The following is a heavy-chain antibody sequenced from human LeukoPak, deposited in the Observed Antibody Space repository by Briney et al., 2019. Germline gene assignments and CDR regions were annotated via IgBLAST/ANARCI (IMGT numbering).Heavy chain of an antibody. J-gene: IGHJ5*02. CDR3: ARDCAAYYDILTGINWIDP. V-gene: IGHV1-18*04. CDR1: GYTFTSYG. CDR2: ISAYNGNT. Sequence: GASVKVSCKASGYTFTSYGISWVRQAPGQGLEWMGWISAYNGNTNYAQKLQGRVTMTTDTSTSTAYMELRSLRSDDTAVYYCARDCAAYYDILTGINWIDPWGQGTLVTVSS. D-gene: IGHD3-9*01.